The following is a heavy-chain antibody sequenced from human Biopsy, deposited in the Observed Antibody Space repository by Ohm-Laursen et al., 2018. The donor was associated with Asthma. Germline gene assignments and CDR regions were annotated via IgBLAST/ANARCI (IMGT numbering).Heavy chain of an antibody. CDR3: ARKAGSCISRTCYSLDF. CDR1: GGTFNTYV. Sequence: SEKVSCKSLGGTFNTYVIGWVRQAPGQGLEWMGGINSGFGTTTYPQKFQDRVTITADDSTSTVYMELSSLRSEDTAVYYCARKAGSCISRTCYSLDFWGQGTLVTVSS. J-gene: IGHJ4*02. CDR2: INSGFGTT. V-gene: IGHV1-69*01. D-gene: IGHD2-2*01.